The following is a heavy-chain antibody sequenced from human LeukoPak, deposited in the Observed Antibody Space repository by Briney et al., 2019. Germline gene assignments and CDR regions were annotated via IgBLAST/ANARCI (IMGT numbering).Heavy chain of an antibody. Sequence: SETLSLTCAVSGGSFSGYYWSWIRQPPGKGLEWIGEINHSGSTNYNPSLKSRVTISLDTSRNQFSLKLNSVTAADTAVYYCAKSNGYGLVDIWGQGTMVTVSS. D-gene: IGHD3-10*01. J-gene: IGHJ3*02. CDR1: GGSFSGYY. CDR2: INHSGST. V-gene: IGHV4-34*01. CDR3: AKSNGYGLVDI.